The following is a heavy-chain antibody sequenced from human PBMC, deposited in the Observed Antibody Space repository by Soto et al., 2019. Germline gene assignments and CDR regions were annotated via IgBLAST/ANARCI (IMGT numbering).Heavy chain of an antibody. D-gene: IGHD6-6*01. CDR1: GGTFSSYA. CDR3: ARTSPSIAARSYYYHGMDV. J-gene: IGHJ6*02. CDR2: IIPIFGTA. V-gene: IGHV1-69*13. Sequence: SVKVSCKASGGTFSSYAISWVRQAPGQGLEWMGGIIPIFGTANYAQKFQGRVTITADESTSTAYMELSSLRSEDTAVYYCARTSPSIAARSYYYHGMDVWGQGTTVTVSS.